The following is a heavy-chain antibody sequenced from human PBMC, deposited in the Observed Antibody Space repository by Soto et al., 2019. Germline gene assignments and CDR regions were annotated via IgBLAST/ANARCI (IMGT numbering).Heavy chain of an antibody. Sequence: QVQLQESGPGLVKPSATLSLTCTVSGGSTSSYYWSWIRQPPGKGLAWIGYIYNSGSTNYNPSLKSRVCLTVDTSTNLLALWLGSGAAADTAVYSCAIQWVDYYGSGSYYGSAYYIWGQGTMVTVAS. J-gene: IGHJ3*02. D-gene: IGHD3-10*01. CDR2: IYNSGST. CDR3: AIQWVDYYGSGSYYGSAYYI. V-gene: IGHV4-59*08. CDR1: GGSTSSYY.